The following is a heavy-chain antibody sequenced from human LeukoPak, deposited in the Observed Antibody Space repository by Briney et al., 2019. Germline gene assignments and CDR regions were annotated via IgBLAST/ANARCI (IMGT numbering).Heavy chain of an antibody. V-gene: IGHV3-7*01. Sequence: GGSLRLSCAASGFIFNNYWMSWVRQAPGKGLEWVANIKQDGSEKYDVDSVKGRFTISRDNAKNSLYLQMNSLRAEDTAVYYCARGGANFDHWGQGTLVTVSS. CDR2: IKQDGSEK. CDR1: GFIFNNYW. J-gene: IGHJ4*02. D-gene: IGHD1-26*01. CDR3: ARGGANFDH.